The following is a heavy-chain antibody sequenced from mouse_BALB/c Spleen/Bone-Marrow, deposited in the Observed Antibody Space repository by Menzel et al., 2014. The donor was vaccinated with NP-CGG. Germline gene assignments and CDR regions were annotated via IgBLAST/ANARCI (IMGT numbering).Heavy chain of an antibody. CDR1: GYAFTNYL. Sequence: VQLQESGAELVRLGTSVKVSCKASGYAFTNYLIEWVKQRPGQGLEWIGVINPGSGGTNYNEKFKGKATLTADNSSNTAYMHLSSLTSDDSAVYFCARGGHGSYWGQGTTLTVSS. CDR2: INPGSGGT. CDR3: ARGGHGSY. V-gene: IGHV1-54*03. D-gene: IGHD2-2*01. J-gene: IGHJ2*01.